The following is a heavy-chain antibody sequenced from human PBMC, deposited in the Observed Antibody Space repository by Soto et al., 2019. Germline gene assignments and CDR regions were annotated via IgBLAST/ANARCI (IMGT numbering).Heavy chain of an antibody. D-gene: IGHD3-10*01. CDR1: GGSISSGDYY. CDR3: ARVVITMVRGVIIHLGFDI. J-gene: IGHJ3*02. Sequence: SETLSLTCTVSGGSISSGDYYWSWIRQPPGKGLEWIGYIYYSGSTYYNPSLKSRVTISVDTSKNQFSLKLSSVTAADTAVYYCARVVITMVRGVIIHLGFDIWGQGTMVTVSS. V-gene: IGHV4-30-4*01. CDR2: IYYSGST.